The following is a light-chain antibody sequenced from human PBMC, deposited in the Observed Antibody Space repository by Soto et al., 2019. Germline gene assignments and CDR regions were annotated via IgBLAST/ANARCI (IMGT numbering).Light chain of an antibody. Sequence: DIQMTQSPSSLSASVGDRITITCRAHESVGNWLAWYQQKPGRAPKLLISTASTLESGVPSRFSGSGSGTEFTLTISSLQPDDFATYYCQQYETFSGTFGPGTKVDI. V-gene: IGKV1-5*03. CDR1: ESVGNW. J-gene: IGKJ1*01. CDR3: QQYETFSGT. CDR2: TAS.